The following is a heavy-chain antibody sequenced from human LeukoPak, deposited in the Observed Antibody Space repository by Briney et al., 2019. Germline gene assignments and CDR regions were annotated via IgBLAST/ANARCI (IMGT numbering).Heavy chain of an antibody. CDR1: GGSFSGYY. J-gene: IGHJ4*02. D-gene: IGHD3-16*02. CDR2: INHSGST. V-gene: IGHV4-34*01. Sequence: SETLTLTCAVYGGSFSGYYWSWIRQPPGKGLEWIGEINHSGSTNYNPSLKSRVTISVDTSKNQFSLKLSSVTAADTAVYYCARGDGTNIWDYVWGSYRLMGKPFDYWGQGTLVTVPS. CDR3: ARGDGTNIWDYVWGSYRLMGKPFDY.